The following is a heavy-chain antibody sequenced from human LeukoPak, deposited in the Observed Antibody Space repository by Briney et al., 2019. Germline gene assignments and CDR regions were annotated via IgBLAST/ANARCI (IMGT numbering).Heavy chain of an antibody. D-gene: IGHD2/OR15-2a*01. CDR1: GNYW. CDR2: INSDGSWT. Sequence: GGSLRLSCAASGNYWMHWVRQVPGKGLVWVSHINSDGSWTSYADSVKGRFTISKDNAKNTVYLQMNSLRAEDTAVYYCVSFYETHWGRGTLVTVSS. J-gene: IGHJ4*02. CDR3: VSFYETH. V-gene: IGHV3-74*01.